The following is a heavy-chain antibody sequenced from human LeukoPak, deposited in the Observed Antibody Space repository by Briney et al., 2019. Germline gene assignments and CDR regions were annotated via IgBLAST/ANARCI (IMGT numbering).Heavy chain of an antibody. V-gene: IGHV4-39*01. CDR2: NYYSENT. Sequence: SETLCLTCTVSGGSISSSTFYWGWHRPSPGKELEWIRNNYYSENTYYNPFLESLANISVDTSKNQFSLKLSSVAAADTAVYYCALDFGDYAFDYWGQGTLVTVSS. D-gene: IGHD4-17*01. CDR1: GGSISSSTFY. J-gene: IGHJ4*02. CDR3: ALDFGDYAFDY.